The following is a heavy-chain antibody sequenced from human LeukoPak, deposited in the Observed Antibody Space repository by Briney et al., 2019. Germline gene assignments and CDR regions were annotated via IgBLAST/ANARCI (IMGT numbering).Heavy chain of an antibody. Sequence: ASVKVSCKASGYTFTSYGISWVRQAPGQGLEGMGWISAYNGNTNYAQKLQGRVTMTTDTSTSTAYMELRSLRSDDTAVYYRARGRYYDILTGYTIDYWGQGTLVTVSS. V-gene: IGHV1-18*01. D-gene: IGHD3-9*01. CDR1: GYTFTSYG. CDR3: ARGRYYDILTGYTIDY. J-gene: IGHJ4*02. CDR2: ISAYNGNT.